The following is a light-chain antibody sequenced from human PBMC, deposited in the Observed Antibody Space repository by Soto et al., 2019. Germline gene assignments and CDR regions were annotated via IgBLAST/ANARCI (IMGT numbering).Light chain of an antibody. Sequence: QSVLTQPPSVSGAPGQRVTISCTGRSSNIGAGYDVHWYQQLPGTAPKLLIYGNSDRPSGVPDRFSGSKSGTSASLAITGLQAEDEADYYCQSYDSSLSIWVFGGGTKRTVL. V-gene: IGLV1-40*01. CDR2: GNS. CDR3: QSYDSSLSIWV. CDR1: SSNIGAGYD. J-gene: IGLJ3*02.